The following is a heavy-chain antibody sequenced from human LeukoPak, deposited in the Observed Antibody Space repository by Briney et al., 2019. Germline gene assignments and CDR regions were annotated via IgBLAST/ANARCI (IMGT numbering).Heavy chain of an antibody. CDR1: GGSISSNY. CDR3: ARDSEGYEPPLVIDI. D-gene: IGHD1-1*01. CDR2: IYNRGSS. V-gene: IGHV4-59*01. J-gene: IGHJ3*02. Sequence: PSETLSLTCTVSGGSISSNYWNWIRQPPGRGLEWIGYIYNRGSSNYNPSLKSRVTISVDTSKNQLSLKLRSVTAADTAVYYCARDSEGYEPPLVIDIWGQGTMVTVSS.